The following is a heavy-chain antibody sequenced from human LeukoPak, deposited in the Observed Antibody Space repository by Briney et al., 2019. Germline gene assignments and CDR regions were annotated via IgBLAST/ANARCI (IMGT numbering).Heavy chain of an antibody. J-gene: IGHJ4*02. D-gene: IGHD5/OR15-5a*01. Sequence: KPGGSLRLSCAASGFTFSDYYMSWIRQAPGKGLDWISYISSSSSYTNYVDSVKGRFTISRDNAKNSLYLQMNSLRAEDTAVYYCVRAVSVSSYYFDCWGQGTLVTVSS. V-gene: IGHV3-11*05. CDR1: GFTFSDYY. CDR2: ISSSSSYT. CDR3: VRAVSVSSYYFDC.